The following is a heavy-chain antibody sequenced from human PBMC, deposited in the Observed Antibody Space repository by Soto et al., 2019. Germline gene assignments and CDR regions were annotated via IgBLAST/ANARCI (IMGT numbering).Heavy chain of an antibody. Sequence: ASVKVSCKASGYTFTSYGISWVRQAPGQGLEWMGWISAYNGNTNYAQKLQGRVTMTTDTSTSTAYMELRSLRSDDTAVYYCARVGVYYYGSGSYYDYYGMDVWGQGTTVTVSS. CDR2: ISAYNGNT. D-gene: IGHD3-10*01. V-gene: IGHV1-18*04. J-gene: IGHJ6*02. CDR1: GYTFTSYG. CDR3: ARVGVYYYGSGSYYDYYGMDV.